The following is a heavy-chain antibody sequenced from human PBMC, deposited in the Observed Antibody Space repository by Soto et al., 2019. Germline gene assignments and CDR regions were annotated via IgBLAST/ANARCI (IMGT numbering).Heavy chain of an antibody. Sequence: EVQLVQSGAEVRKPGESLKISCKGSGYRYDSYWIDWVRQLPGKGLEWMGTIFPGDSDSRYNPSFQGQVTISVDKSISTAYLQWSSLKASDTAIYYCARRDYCSGGSCSSFDYWGEGPLVTVSS. J-gene: IGHJ4*02. V-gene: IGHV5-51*01. CDR1: GYRYDSYW. CDR2: IFPGDSDS. CDR3: ARRDYCSGGSCSSFDY. D-gene: IGHD2-15*01.